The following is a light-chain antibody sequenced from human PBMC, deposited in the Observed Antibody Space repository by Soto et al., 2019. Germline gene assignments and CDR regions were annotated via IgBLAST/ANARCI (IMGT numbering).Light chain of an antibody. CDR1: NIGSKS. V-gene: IGLV3-21*02. CDR2: DDS. Sequence: SYELTQPPSVSVAPGQTARITCGGNNIGSKSVHWCQQKPGQAPVLVVYDDSDRPSGIPERFSGSNSGNTATLTISRVEAGDEADYYCQVWDSSSDHPLYVFGTGTQLTVL. J-gene: IGLJ1*01. CDR3: QVWDSSSDHPLYV.